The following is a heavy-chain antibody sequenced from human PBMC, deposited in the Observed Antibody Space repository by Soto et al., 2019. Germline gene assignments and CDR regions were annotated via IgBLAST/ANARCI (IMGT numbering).Heavy chain of an antibody. J-gene: IGHJ4*02. CDR3: AREFPYGPDY. V-gene: IGHV4-61*01. CDR1: GGSVSFGSYY. Sequence: PSETLSLTCTVSGGSVSFGSYYWSWIRQPPGKGLEWIGYIYHGGRTNYNPSLKSRITISLDTSKNQFPLKLSAVTAADTAVYYCAREFPYGPDYWGQGTVATVSS. CDR2: IYHGGRT. D-gene: IGHD3-10*01.